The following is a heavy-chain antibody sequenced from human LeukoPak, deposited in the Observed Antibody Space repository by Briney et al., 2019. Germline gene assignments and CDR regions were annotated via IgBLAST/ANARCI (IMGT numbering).Heavy chain of an antibody. CDR3: ARTGGYFDY. CDR2: TYYRSKWFN. J-gene: IGHJ4*02. V-gene: IGHV6-1*01. Sequence: SQTLSLTCVISGDSVSSKSAAWNWIRQSPSRGLEWLGMTYYRSKWFNDYAVSVRSRITINPDPSKNQFSLHRTSVPPEDRVFYFLARTGGYFDYWGREPWSPSPQ. CDR1: GDSVSSKSAA. D-gene: IGHD4-23*01.